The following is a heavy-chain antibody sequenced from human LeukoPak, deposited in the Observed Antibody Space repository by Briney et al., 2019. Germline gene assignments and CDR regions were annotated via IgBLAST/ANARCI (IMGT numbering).Heavy chain of an antibody. J-gene: IGHJ3*02. Sequence: PGGSLRLSCAASGFTFSSYGMHWVRQAPGKGLEWVAVIWYDGSNKYYADSVKGRFTISRENAKNSLYLQMISLRAGDTAVYYCARGLRYCSGGSCYNSDAFDIWGQGTMVTVSS. CDR3: ARGLRYCSGGSCYNSDAFDI. CDR2: IWYDGSNK. CDR1: GFTFSSYG. D-gene: IGHD2-15*01. V-gene: IGHV3-33*01.